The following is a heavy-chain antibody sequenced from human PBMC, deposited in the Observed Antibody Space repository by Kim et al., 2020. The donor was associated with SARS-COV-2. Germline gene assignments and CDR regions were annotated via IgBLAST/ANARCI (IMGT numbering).Heavy chain of an antibody. CDR3: ASGKDIVVVPAASRWFDP. Sequence: SRVTISVDTSKNQFSLKLSSVTAADTAVYYCASGKDIVVVPAASRWFDPWGQGTLVTVSS. V-gene: IGHV4-34*01. J-gene: IGHJ5*02. D-gene: IGHD2-2*01.